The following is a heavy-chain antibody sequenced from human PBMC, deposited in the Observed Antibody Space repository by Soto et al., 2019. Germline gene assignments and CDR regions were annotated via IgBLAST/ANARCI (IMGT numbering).Heavy chain of an antibody. J-gene: IGHJ6*02. D-gene: IGHD2-15*01. V-gene: IGHV3-48*02. CDR1: GFTFSSYS. CDR3: ASLRSGVLLGVSDGGMDV. Sequence: GGSLRLSCAASGFTFSSYSMNWVRQAPGKGLEWVSYISSSSSTIYYADSVKGRFTISRDNAKNSLYLQMNSLRDEDTAVYYCASLRSGVLLGVSDGGMDVWGQGTTVTVSS. CDR2: ISSSSSTI.